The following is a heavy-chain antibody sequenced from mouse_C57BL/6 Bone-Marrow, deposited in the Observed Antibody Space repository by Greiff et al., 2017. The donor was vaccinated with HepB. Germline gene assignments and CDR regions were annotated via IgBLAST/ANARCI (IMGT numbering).Heavy chain of an antibody. CDR1: GFTFSSYA. V-gene: IGHV5-4*03. J-gene: IGHJ3*01. CDR2: ISDGGSYT. Sequence: EVKLVESGGGLVKPGGSLKLSCAASGFTFSSYAMSWVRQTPEKRLEWVATISDGGSYTYYPDNVKGRFTISRDNAKNNLYLQMSHLKSEDTAMYYCARGGGGWFAYWGQGTLVTVSA. CDR3: ARGGGGWFAY.